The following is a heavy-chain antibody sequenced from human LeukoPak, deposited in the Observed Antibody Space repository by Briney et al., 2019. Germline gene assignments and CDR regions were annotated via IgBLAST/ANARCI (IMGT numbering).Heavy chain of an antibody. V-gene: IGHV3-53*01. CDR3: ARRAGAYSHPYDY. Sequence: PGGSLRLSCTVSGFTVSSNSMSWVRQAPGKGLEWVSFIYSDNTHYSDSVKGRFTISRDNSKNTLYLQMNGLRAEDTAVYYCARRAGAYSHPYDYWGQGTLVTVSS. D-gene: IGHD4/OR15-4a*01. CDR1: GFTVSSNS. CDR2: IYSDNT. J-gene: IGHJ4*02.